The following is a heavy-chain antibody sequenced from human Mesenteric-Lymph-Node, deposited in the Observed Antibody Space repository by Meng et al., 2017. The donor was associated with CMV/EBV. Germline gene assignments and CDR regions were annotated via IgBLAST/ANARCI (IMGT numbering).Heavy chain of an antibody. Sequence: GESLKISCAASEFTFSRYWMSWVRQAPGRGLEWVANIKQDGSEKYYVDSVKGRFTISRDNAKNTLYLQMNSLRAEDTAVYYCARDHLIVVVPAAIGYYYGMDVWGQGTTVTVSS. CDR2: IKQDGSEK. CDR1: EFTFSRYW. CDR3: ARDHLIVVVPAAIGYYYGMDV. D-gene: IGHD2-2*01. V-gene: IGHV3-7*01. J-gene: IGHJ6*02.